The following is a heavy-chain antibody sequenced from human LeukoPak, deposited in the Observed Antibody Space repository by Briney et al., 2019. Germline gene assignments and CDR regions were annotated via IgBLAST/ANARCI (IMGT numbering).Heavy chain of an antibody. CDR1: GFTFSDYY. V-gene: IGHV3-43D*03. J-gene: IGHJ4*02. CDR3: AKSPSGGIFDATDS. D-gene: IGHD3-3*01. Sequence: GGSLRLSCTASGFTFSDYYMSWIRQAPGKGLEWVSLTWDGGTTYYADSVKGRFTISRDNSKNSLYLQMHSLRPEDTALYYCAKSPSGGIFDATDSWGQGTLVTVSS. CDR2: TWDGGTT.